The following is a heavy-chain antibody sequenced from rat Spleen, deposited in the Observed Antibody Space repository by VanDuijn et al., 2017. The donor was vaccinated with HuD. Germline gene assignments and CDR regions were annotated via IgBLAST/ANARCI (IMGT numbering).Heavy chain of an antibody. CDR1: GFTFSDYY. V-gene: IGHV5-29*01. CDR3: TRYYHGTYYYFDY. D-gene: IGHD1-12*02. CDR2: ISYDGSST. Sequence: EVQLVESDGGLVQPGRSLKLSCAASGFTFSDYYMAWVRQAPTKGLEWVATISYDGSSTYYRDSVKGRFTISRDNAKSTLYLQMNSLRSEDTATYYCTRYYHGTYYYFDYWGQGVTVTVSS. J-gene: IGHJ2*01.